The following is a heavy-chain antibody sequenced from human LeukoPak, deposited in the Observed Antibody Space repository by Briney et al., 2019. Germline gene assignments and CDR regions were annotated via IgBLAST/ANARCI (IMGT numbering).Heavy chain of an antibody. CDR2: IKQDGSEK. CDR3: ARGIAARNYYFDY. Sequence: GGSLRLSCAASGFTFSSYWMSWVRQAPGKGLEWVANIKQDGSEKYYVDSVKGRFTISRDNAKNSLYLQMNSLRAEYTAVYYCARGIAARNYYFDYWGQGTLVTVSS. J-gene: IGHJ4*02. CDR1: GFTFSSYW. D-gene: IGHD6-6*01. V-gene: IGHV3-7*04.